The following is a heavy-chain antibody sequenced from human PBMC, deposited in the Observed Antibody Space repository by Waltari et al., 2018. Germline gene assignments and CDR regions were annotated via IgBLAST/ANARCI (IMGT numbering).Heavy chain of an antibody. CDR2: INPRGGTHH. CDR3: ARWYSTDWGTYYFDK. V-gene: IGHV4-34*01. CDR1: GGSLSGYD. D-gene: IGHD6-19*01. Sequence: QVQLQQWGAGLVKPFETLSLTCGVSGGSLSGYDWSWIRQPPGKGLEWIDEINPRGGTHHNSTPSHKNRIILTADMSKSPVSLKISSVTAADTAVYYCARWYSTDWGTYYFDKWGQGTLVTVSS. J-gene: IGHJ4*02.